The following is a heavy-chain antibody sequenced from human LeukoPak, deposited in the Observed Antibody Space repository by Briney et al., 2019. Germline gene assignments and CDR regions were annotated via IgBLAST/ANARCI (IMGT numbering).Heavy chain of an antibody. J-gene: IGHJ4*02. CDR1: GGSITSGGYY. CDR3: ARAGGGYDPIDY. D-gene: IGHD5-12*01. CDR2: IYYTGCT. Sequence: PPQTLCLTPTVSGGSITSGGYYSSWIRQHPGKGLEWIVYIYYTGCTYSHPSRERLVTISVGTSKNQFSRKLGSVAAADTAVYYCARAGGGYDPIDYWGQGTLVTVSS. V-gene: IGHV4-31*01.